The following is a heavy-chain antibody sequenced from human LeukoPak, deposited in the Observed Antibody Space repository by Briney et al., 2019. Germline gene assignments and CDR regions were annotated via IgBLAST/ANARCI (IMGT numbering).Heavy chain of an antibody. V-gene: IGHV3-23*01. CDR1: GLIFSNYA. CDR3: VIVTFDY. CDR2: ISGSGDTT. J-gene: IGHJ4*02. D-gene: IGHD2-15*01. Sequence: GGSLRLSCAASGLIFSNYAMSWVRQVPGKGLEWVSAISGSGDTTDYADSVKGRFTISRDNSKNTLYLQMNSLRAEDTAVYYCVIVTFDYWGQGTLVTVSS.